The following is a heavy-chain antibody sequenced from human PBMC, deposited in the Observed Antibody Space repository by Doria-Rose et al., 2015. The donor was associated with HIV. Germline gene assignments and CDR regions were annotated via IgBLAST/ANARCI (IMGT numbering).Heavy chain of an antibody. J-gene: IGHJ2*01. Sequence: GSEVKKPGSSVKVSCKASGGTFNSYAISWVRQAPGQGLEWMGGLIPIFATANYAQQFQGRVTITADKSTSTAYMELSSLRSEDTAVYYCATSPQEYCSGGSCYRWYFDLWGRGALVSVSS. CDR1: GGTFNSYA. D-gene: IGHD2-15*01. V-gene: IGHV1-69*06. CDR3: ATSPQEYCSGGSCYRWYFDL. CDR2: LIPIFATA.